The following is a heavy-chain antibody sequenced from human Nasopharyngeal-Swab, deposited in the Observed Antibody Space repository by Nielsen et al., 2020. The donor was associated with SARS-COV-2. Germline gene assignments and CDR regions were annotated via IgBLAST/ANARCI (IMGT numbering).Heavy chain of an antibody. V-gene: IGHV7-4-1*02. CDR2: INPHTRNP. CDR3: ARDQQLPPPLYYYYYMDV. D-gene: IGHD6-13*01. CDR1: GYTFTIYS. J-gene: IGHJ6*03. Sequence: ASLKGSCHASGYTFTIYSLYLVRPAPRQRLEGEGWINPHTRNPTYAQGFTGRFVFSLDTSVSTAYLQISSLKAEDTAVYYCARDQQLPPPLYYYYYMDVWGKGTTVTVSS.